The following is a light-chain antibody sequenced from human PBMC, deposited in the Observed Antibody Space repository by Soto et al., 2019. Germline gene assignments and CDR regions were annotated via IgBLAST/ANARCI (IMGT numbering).Light chain of an antibody. CDR3: QQSGNAPWT. J-gene: IGKJ1*01. CDR1: RIFSSTY. V-gene: IGKV3-20*01. Sequence: EIVLTQSPGTLSLSPGERATLSCRTSRIFSSTYLAWYQQKPGQAPRLLIYGASNRANGIPDRFSGSGSGTDFTLTISRLEPEDFAVYYCQQSGNAPWTFGQGTKVEIK. CDR2: GAS.